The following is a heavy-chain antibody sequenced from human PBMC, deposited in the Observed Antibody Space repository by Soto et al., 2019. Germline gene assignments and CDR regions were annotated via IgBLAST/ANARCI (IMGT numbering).Heavy chain of an antibody. D-gene: IGHD6-6*01. Sequence: QVQLVQSGAEVKKPGSSVKVSCKASGGTFSSYAISWVXXXXXXGXEWMGGIIPIFGTANYAQKFQGRVTITADESTSTAYMELSSLRSEDXAVYYCGVFGSGNYYYGMDVWGQGTTVTVSS. CDR2: IIPIFGTA. CDR1: GGTFSSYA. CDR3: GVFGSGNYYYGMDV. V-gene: IGHV1-69*12. J-gene: IGHJ6*02.